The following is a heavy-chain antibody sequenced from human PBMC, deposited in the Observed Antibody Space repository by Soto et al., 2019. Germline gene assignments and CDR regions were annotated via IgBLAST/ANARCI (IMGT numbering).Heavy chain of an antibody. CDR3: AKGDLTAMVDY. CDR2: XSGSGXST. CDR1: GFTFISYA. V-gene: IGHV3-23*01. J-gene: IGHJ4*02. Sequence: PXXSLRLSCAASGFTFISYAMSWVRQAPGKGLEWVSDXSGSGXSTYYAESVKGXFTNSRDXXKNTLYLKMNSLRDEDKDVYYCAKGDLTAMVDYWGKGTLVTVYS. D-gene: IGHD5-18*01.